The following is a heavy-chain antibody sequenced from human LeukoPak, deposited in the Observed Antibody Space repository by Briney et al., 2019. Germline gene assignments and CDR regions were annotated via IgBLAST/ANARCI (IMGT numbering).Heavy chain of an antibody. CDR1: GGSISSYY. CDR2: IYYSGST. CDR3: ARVSRVGYNYYYYYCYMDV. V-gene: IGHV4-59*01. J-gene: IGHJ6*03. D-gene: IGHD5-24*01. Sequence: SETLSLTCTVSGGSISSYYWSWIRQPPGKGLEWIGYIYYSGSTNYNPSLKSRVTISVDTSKNQFSLKLSSVTAADTAVYYCARVSRVGYNYYYYYCYMDVWGKGTTVTISS.